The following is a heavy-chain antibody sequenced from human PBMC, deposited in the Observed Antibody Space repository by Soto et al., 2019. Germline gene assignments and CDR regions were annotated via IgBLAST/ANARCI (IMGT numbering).Heavy chain of an antibody. D-gene: IGHD6-13*01. J-gene: IGHJ6*02. CDR3: AKALGIAAASGPPDDYYYGMDV. Sequence: PGGSLRLSCAASGFTFSSYGMHWVRQAPGKGLEWVAVISYDGSNKYYADSVKGRFTISRDNSKNTLYLQMNSLRAEDTAVYYCAKALGIAAASGPPDDYYYGMDVWGQGTTVTVSS. CDR2: ISYDGSNK. CDR1: GFTFSSYG. V-gene: IGHV3-30*18.